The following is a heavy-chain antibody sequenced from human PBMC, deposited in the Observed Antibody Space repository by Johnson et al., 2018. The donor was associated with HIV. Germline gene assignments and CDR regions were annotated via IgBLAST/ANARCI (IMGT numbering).Heavy chain of an antibody. V-gene: IGHV3-30-3*01. CDR1: GFTFSFYA. J-gene: IGHJ3*02. Sequence: QVQLVESGGGVAQPGRSLRLSCAASGFTFSFYAMHWVRQAPGKGLEWVALILYDGSNKYYADSVKGRFTISRDNSKNTLYLQMNSLRAEDTAVYYCASSRRGQQLVPLAFDIWGQGTMVTVSS. CDR3: ASSRRGQQLVPLAFDI. CDR2: ILYDGSNK. D-gene: IGHD6-13*01.